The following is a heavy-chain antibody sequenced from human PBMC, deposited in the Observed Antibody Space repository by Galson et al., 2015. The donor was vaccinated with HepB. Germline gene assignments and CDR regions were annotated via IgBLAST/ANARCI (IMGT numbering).Heavy chain of an antibody. Sequence: SLRLSCAASGFTFSSYAMSWVRQAPGKGLEWVSAISGSGGSTYYADSVKGRFTISRDNSKNTLYLQMNSLRAEDTAVYYCAKTEQLGYCSSTSCRAFDYWGQGTLVTVSS. CDR1: GFTFSSYA. CDR2: ISGSGGST. J-gene: IGHJ4*02. CDR3: AKTEQLGYCSSTSCRAFDY. D-gene: IGHD2-2*01. V-gene: IGHV3-23*01.